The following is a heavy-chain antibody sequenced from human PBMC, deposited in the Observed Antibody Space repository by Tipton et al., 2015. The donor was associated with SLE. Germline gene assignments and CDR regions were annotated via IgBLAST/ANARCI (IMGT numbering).Heavy chain of an antibody. CDR1: GYTFNSYY. CDR3: ARVLQSGDAFDI. CDR2: INPGGGST. D-gene: IGHD4-11*01. J-gene: IGHJ3*02. V-gene: IGHV1-46*02. Sequence: QLVQSGAEVKKPGASGKVSCKASGYTFNSYYIHWVRQAPGQGLEWMGIINPGGGSTTYSQKFQGRVTMTRDTSTSTVYMELSSLGSEDTAVYYCARVLQSGDAFDIWGQGTMVTVSS.